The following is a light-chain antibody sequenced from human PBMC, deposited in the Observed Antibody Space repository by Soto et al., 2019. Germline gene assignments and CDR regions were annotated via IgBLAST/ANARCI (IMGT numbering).Light chain of an antibody. CDR2: EVS. CDR1: SSDVGSYNL. CDR3: CSDAGSSTLV. Sequence: QSALTQPASVSGSPGQSITISCTGTSSDVGSYNLVSWYQQHPGKAPKLMIYEVSKRPSGVANRFSGSKSGNTASLTISGLQAEDEADYYCCSDAGSSTLVYGGGTEPTV. J-gene: IGLJ2*01. V-gene: IGLV2-23*02.